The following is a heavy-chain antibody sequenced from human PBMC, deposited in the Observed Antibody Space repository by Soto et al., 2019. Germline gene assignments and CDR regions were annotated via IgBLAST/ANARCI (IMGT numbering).Heavy chain of an antibody. CDR2: LHYSGSD. Sequence: ETLSLTCTVSGASMSDYYGSWIRRSPGKGLEHIGYLHYSGSDNYNPSLKSRVTISMDRSRNQFSLRLSSVTAADTAIYYCARSGHSFAGAVWGQGIPVTVSS. V-gene: IGHV4-59*01. D-gene: IGHD3-16*01. J-gene: IGHJ4*02. CDR1: GASMSDYY. CDR3: ARSGHSFAGAV.